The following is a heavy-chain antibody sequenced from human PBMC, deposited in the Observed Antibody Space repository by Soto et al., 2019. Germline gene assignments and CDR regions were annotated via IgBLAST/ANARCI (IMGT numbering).Heavy chain of an antibody. CDR2: RDHTGST. V-gene: IGHV4-59*01. CDR3: ARDIPACYPAWVFEV. Sequence: QVQLQESGPGLVKPSETLSVTCTVSGDSITSYNWHWIRQSPGKGLEWVGYRDHTGSTSSHPSFKGRVRISVDTAKNQFSLNRSSVTAADTAVYSCARDIPACYPAWVFEVWGQGTVVTVSS. CDR1: GDSITSYN. J-gene: IGHJ3*01. D-gene: IGHD2-21*01.